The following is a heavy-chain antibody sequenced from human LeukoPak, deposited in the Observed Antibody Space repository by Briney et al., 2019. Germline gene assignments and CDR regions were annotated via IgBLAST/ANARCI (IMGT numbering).Heavy chain of an antibody. CDR3: ARGGTTVTSEVAFDI. J-gene: IGHJ3*02. V-gene: IGHV1-69*04. Sequence: ASVKVSCKASGGTFSSYAISWVRQAPGQGLEWMGRIIPILGIANYAQKFQGRVTITADESTSTAYMELSSLRSEDTAVYYCARGGTTVTSEVAFDIWGQGTMVTVSS. CDR2: IIPILGIA. D-gene: IGHD4-17*01. CDR1: GGTFSSYA.